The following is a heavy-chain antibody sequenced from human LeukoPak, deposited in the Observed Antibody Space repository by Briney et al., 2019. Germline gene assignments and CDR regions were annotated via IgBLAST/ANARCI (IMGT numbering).Heavy chain of an antibody. CDR1: GGTFSSYA. D-gene: IGHD3-9*01. CDR3: ARVAEYDILTGYYTGALPRHYYGMDV. Sequence: GASVKVSCKASGGTFSSYAISWVRQAPGQGLEWMGGIIPIFGTANYAQKFQGRVTITADESTSTAYMELSSLRSEDTAVYYCARVAEYDILTGYYTGALPRHYYGMDVWGQGTTVTVSS. V-gene: IGHV1-69*01. J-gene: IGHJ6*02. CDR2: IIPIFGTA.